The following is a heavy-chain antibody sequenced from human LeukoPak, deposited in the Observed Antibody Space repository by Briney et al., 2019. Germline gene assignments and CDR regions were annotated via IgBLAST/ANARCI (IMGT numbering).Heavy chain of an antibody. V-gene: IGHV4-34*01. CDR1: GGSLNGHY. Sequence: SETLSLACAVYGGSLNGHYWSWIRQPPGKGLEWIGEGSDSGGTKFNPSLKSRVTISADTSKNQFSLKLSSVTAADTAVYYCAKNGQSGFSFDPWGQGTLVTVSS. D-gene: IGHD2-8*01. CDR2: GSDSGGT. J-gene: IGHJ5*02. CDR3: AKNGQSGFSFDP.